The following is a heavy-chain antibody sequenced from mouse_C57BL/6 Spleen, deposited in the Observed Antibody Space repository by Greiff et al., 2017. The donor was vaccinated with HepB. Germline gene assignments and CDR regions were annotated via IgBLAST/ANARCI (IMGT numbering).Heavy chain of an antibody. V-gene: IGHV3-6*01. CDR2: ISYDGSN. Sequence: EVQLQQSGPGLVKPSQSLSLTCSVTGYSITSGYYWNWIRQFPGNKLEWMGYISYDGSNNYNPSLKNRISITRDPSKNQFFLKLKSVTTGDTATYYCARVRVAYYFDYWGQGTTLTVSS. J-gene: IGHJ2*01. CDR3: ARVRVAYYFDY. CDR1: GYSITSGYY.